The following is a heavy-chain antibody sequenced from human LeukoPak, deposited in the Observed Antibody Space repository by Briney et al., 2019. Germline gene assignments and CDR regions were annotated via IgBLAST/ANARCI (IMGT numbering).Heavy chain of an antibody. D-gene: IGHD1-7*01. CDR3: ARVLRDWNSHYYYYMGV. V-gene: IGHV4-34*01. J-gene: IGHJ6*03. Sequence: SETLSLTCAVYGGSFSGYYWSWVRQPPGKGLEWIGEINHSGSTNYNPSLKSRVTISVDTSKNQFSLKLSSVTAADTAVYYCARVLRDWNSHYYYYMGVWGKGTTVTVSS. CDR1: GGSFSGYY. CDR2: INHSGST.